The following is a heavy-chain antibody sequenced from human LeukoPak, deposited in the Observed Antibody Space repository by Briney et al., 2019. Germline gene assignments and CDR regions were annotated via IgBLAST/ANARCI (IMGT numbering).Heavy chain of an antibody. V-gene: IGHV1-2*02. Sequence: ASVKVSCKASGYTFTGYYILWVRQAPGQGLEWMGWINPNSGGTNYAQKFQGRVTMTRDTSISTAYMELSRLRSDDTAVYYCAREVEIVVVIDYYGMDVWGQGTTVTVSS. D-gene: IGHD3-22*01. CDR1: GYTFTGYY. CDR2: INPNSGGT. J-gene: IGHJ6*02. CDR3: AREVEIVVVIDYYGMDV.